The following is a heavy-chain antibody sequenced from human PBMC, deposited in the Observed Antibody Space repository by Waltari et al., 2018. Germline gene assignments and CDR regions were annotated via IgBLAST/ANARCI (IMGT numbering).Heavy chain of an antibody. V-gene: IGHV4-39*01. J-gene: IGHJ3*02. CDR3: ARHKAAVDAFDI. Sequence: QLQLQESGPGLVKPSETLSLTCTVSGGSISSSSYYWGWIRQPPGKGLEWIGSIYYSGSTYSTPSLKSRVTISVDTSKNQFSLKLSSVTAADTAVYYCARHKAAVDAFDIWGQGTMVTVSS. CDR1: GGSISSSSYY. CDR2: IYYSGST.